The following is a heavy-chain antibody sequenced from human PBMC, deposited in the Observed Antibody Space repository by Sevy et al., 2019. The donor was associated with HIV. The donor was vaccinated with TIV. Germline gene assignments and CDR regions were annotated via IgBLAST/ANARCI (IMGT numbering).Heavy chain of an antibody. V-gene: IGHV3-15*01. Sequence: GGSLRLSCAASGFTFSNAWMSWVRQAPGKGLEWVGRIKSKTDGGTTDYAAPVKGRFTISRDDSKNTLYLQMNSLKPEDTVVYYCTRLVLYYDFWSGSYHYYMDVWGKGTTVTVSS. J-gene: IGHJ6*03. CDR1: GFTFSNAW. D-gene: IGHD3-3*01. CDR2: IKSKTDGGTT. CDR3: TRLVLYYDFWSGSYHYYMDV.